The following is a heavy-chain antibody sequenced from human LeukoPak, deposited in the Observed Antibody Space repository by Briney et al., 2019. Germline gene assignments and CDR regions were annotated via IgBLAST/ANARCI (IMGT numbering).Heavy chain of an antibody. CDR2: ISAYNGNT. V-gene: IGHV1-18*01. D-gene: IGHD2-2*02. CDR1: GYTFTSYG. CDR3: ARGPWIVVVPAAIAAFDI. J-gene: IGHJ3*02. Sequence: ASVKVSCTASGYTFTSYGISWVRQAPGQGLEWMGWISAYNGNTNYARKLQGRVTMTTDTSTSTAYMELRSLRSDDTAVYYCARGPWIVVVPAAIAAFDIWGQGTMVTVSS.